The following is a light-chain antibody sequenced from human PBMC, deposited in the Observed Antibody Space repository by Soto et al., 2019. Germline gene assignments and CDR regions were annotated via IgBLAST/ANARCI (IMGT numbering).Light chain of an antibody. CDR2: DAS. V-gene: IGKV1-5*01. J-gene: IGKJ1*01. Sequence: IQMTQSPSTLSASVGDRVTITCRASQSISSWLAWYQQKPGKAPKLLIYDASSLESGVPSRFSGSGSGTEFTLAISSLEPDDFATYYCQEYETFSPWTFGQGTKVDIK. CDR1: QSISSW. CDR3: QEYETFSPWT.